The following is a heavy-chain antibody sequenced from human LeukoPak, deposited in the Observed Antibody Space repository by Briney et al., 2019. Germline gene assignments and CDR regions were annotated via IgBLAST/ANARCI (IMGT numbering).Heavy chain of an antibody. CDR1: GFTFSSYS. V-gene: IGHV3-21*01. CDR2: ISSSSSYI. CDR3: ARDHNWNYYYYYYMDV. D-gene: IGHD1-7*01. J-gene: IGHJ6*03. Sequence: PGGSLRLSCAASGFTFSSYSMNWVRQAPGKGLEWVSSISSSSSYIYYADSVKGRFTISRDNAKNSLYLQMNSLRAEDTAVYYCARDHNWNYYYYYYMDVWGKGTTVTVSS.